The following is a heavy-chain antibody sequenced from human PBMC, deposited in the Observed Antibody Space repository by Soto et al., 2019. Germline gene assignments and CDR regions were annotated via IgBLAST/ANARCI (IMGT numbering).Heavy chain of an antibody. J-gene: IGHJ6*02. V-gene: IGHV3-48*03. D-gene: IGHD6-13*01. CDR2: ISSSGSTI. CDR1: GFTFSSYE. CDR3: ARGAGYSSSWYPRAGYYYGMDV. Sequence: GSLRLSCAASGFTFSSYEMNWVRQAPGKGLEWVSYISSSGSTIYYADSVKGRFTISRDNAKNSLYLQMNSLRAEDTAVYYCARGAGYSSSWYPRAGYYYGMDVWGQGTTVTVSS.